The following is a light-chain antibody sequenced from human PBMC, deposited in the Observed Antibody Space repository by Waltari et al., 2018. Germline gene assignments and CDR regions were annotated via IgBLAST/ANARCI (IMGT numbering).Light chain of an antibody. Sequence: SYELTQPPSLSVSPGQTANITCPGCKLGGKFVSWYQQKAGRSPVLVIYQDTKRPSGIPERFSGSNSGNTAALTISGTQTVDEGDYYCQAWVSSSVLFVFGPGTKVTVL. CDR3: QAWVSSSVLFV. CDR2: QDT. CDR1: KLGGKF. J-gene: IGLJ1*01. V-gene: IGLV3-1*01.